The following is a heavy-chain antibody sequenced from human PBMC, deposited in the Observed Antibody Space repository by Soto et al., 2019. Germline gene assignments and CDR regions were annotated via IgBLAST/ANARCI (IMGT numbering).Heavy chain of an antibody. CDR3: AKDMKWGGMTTIHYFDS. J-gene: IGHJ4*02. CDR2: ISANGDNV. Sequence: PGGSLRLSCVASGFTVDDYAMHWVRQAPGKGLERVSGISANGDNVDYADSVKGRFTVSRDNAKNSLFLQMNSLRPEDTALYYCAKDMKWGGMTTIHYFDSWGQGT. V-gene: IGHV3-9*01. D-gene: IGHD4-17*01. CDR1: GFTVDDYA.